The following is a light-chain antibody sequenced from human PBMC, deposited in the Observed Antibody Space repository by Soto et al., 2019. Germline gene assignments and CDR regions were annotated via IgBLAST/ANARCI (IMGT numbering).Light chain of an antibody. CDR3: QQYGSSGT. J-gene: IGKJ1*01. CDR1: QSVSSY. V-gene: IGKV3-20*01. Sequence: ETVFTHPPCVLGSSPLERAILSFRASQSVSSYLAWYQQKPGQAPRLLIYDASNRATGIPARFSGSGSGTDFTLTISRLAPEDFAVYYCQQYGSSGTCGQGTKVDNK. CDR2: DAS.